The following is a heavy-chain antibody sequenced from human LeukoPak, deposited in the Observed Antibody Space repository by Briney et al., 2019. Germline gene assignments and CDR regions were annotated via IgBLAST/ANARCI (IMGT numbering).Heavy chain of an antibody. CDR1: GGTFSSYA. D-gene: IGHD3-10*01. J-gene: IGHJ6*04. CDR3: ARTAHYYGSGSYYNRGPQPYPMDV. V-gene: IGHV1-69*13. CDR2: IIPIFGTA. Sequence: SVKVSCKASGGTFSSYAISWVLQAPGQGLEWMGGIIPIFGTANYAQKFQGRVTITADESTSTAYMELSSLRSEDTAVYYCARTAHYYGSGSYYNRGPQPYPMDVWGKGTTVTVSS.